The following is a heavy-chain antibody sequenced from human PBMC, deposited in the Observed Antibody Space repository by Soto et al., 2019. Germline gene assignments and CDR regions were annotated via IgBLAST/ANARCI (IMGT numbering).Heavy chain of an antibody. CDR3: ARDPSVVVVAATPYYYYGMDV. V-gene: IGHV3-7*01. Sequence: EVQLVESGGGLVQPGGSQRLSCAASGFTFSSYWMSWVRQAPGKGLEWVANIKQDGSEKYYVDSVKGRFTISRDNAKNSLYLQMNSLRAEDTAVYYCARDPSVVVVAATPYYYYGMDVWGQGTTVTVSS. CDR1: GFTFSSYW. CDR2: IKQDGSEK. J-gene: IGHJ6*02. D-gene: IGHD2-15*01.